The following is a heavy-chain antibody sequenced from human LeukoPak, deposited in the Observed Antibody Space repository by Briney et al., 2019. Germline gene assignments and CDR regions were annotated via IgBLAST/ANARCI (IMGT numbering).Heavy chain of an antibody. CDR1: GYTFTGYY. J-gene: IGHJ5*02. CDR3: AREMDKWFPYSS. Sequence: EASVKVSCKASGYTFTGYYMHWVRQAPGQGLEWMGWINPNSGGTNYAQRFQGRVTMTRDTSISTAYMELSRLRSDDTAVYYCAREMDKWFPYSSWGQGTLVTVSS. D-gene: IGHD3-22*01. CDR2: INPNSGGT. V-gene: IGHV1-2*02.